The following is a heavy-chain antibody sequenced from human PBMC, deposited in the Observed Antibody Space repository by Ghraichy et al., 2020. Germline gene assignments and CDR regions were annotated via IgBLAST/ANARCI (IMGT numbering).Heavy chain of an antibody. CDR1: GGTFSSYA. CDR3: ARGGGACGGDCYWAFDI. J-gene: IGHJ3*02. CDR2: IIPILGIA. V-gene: IGHV1-69*04. D-gene: IGHD2-21*01. Sequence: SVKVSCKASGGTFSSYAISWVRQAPGQGLEWMGRIIPILGIANYAQKFQGRVTITADKSTSTAYMELSSLRSEDTAVYYCARGGGACGGDCYWAFDIWGQGTMVTVSS.